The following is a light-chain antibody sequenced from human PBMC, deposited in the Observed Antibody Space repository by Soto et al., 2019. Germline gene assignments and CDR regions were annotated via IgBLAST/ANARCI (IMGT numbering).Light chain of an antibody. CDR1: QSISNY. J-gene: IGKJ2*01. CDR2: AVS. V-gene: IGKV1-39*01. Sequence: DIQMTQSPSSQSASVGDRVTITCRASQSISNYLNWYQQKPGKAPNLLIYAVSSLRSGVPSRFSGSGSGTDFTLTISSLQHEDFATYYCQQSYSTARTFGQGTKLEIK. CDR3: QQSYSTART.